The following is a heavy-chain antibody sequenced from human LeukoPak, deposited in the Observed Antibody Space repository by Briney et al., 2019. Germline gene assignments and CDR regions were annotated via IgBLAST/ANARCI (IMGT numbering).Heavy chain of an antibody. Sequence: SETLSLTCAVYGGSFSGYYWSWIRQPPGKGLEWIVETNHSGSTNYNPSLKSRVTISVDTSKNQFSLKLSSVTAADTAVYYCATMNSSSAYWGQGTLVTVSS. CDR2: TNHSGST. V-gene: IGHV4-34*01. CDR3: ATMNSSSAY. CDR1: GGSFSGYY. J-gene: IGHJ4*02. D-gene: IGHD6-6*01.